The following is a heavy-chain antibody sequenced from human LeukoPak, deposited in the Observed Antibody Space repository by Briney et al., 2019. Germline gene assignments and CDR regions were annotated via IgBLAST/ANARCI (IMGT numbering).Heavy chain of an antibody. CDR1: GYTFTNYG. J-gene: IGHJ4*02. D-gene: IGHD3-16*01. V-gene: IGHV1-18*01. CDR2: INLYSDIT. CDR3: ARVHLGLKYFDY. Sequence: SVKVSCKASGYTFTNYGLSWVRQAPGQGLEWMGWINLYSDITNHAQKLQGRVTMTTEISTSTAYMELRSLRSDDTAVYYCARVHLGLKYFDYWGQGTLVTVSS.